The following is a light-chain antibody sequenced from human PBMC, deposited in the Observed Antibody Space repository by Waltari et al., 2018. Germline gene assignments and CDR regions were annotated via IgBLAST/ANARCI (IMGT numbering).Light chain of an antibody. CDR2: HAS. Sequence: EIVLTQSPGTLSLSPGERANLSCRASHSVSIYLAWYQQKPGQAPSLLIYHASSRATGIPDRFSGSGSGTDFSLTISRLEPEDFAMYYCQHYVSLPATFGPGTKVEIK. J-gene: IGKJ1*01. V-gene: IGKV3-20*01. CDR3: QHYVSLPAT. CDR1: HSVSIY.